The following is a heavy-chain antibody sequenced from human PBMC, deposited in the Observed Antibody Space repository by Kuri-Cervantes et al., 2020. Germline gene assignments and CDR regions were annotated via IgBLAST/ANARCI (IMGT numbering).Heavy chain of an antibody. CDR1: GGSISSGDYY. J-gene: IGHJ6*02. D-gene: IGHD3-10*02. CDR2: IYYSGST. Sequence: SETLSLTCTVSGGSISSGDYYWSWIRQPPGKGLEWIGYIYYSGSTYYNPSLKSRITISVDTSKNQFSLKLTSVTAADTAVYYCARCSGSYYVDYYYNLDVWGQGTTVTVSS. V-gene: IGHV4-30-4*01. CDR3: ARCSGSYYVDYYYNLDV.